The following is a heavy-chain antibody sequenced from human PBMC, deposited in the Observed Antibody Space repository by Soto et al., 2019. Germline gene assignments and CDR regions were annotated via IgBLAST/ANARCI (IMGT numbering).Heavy chain of an antibody. J-gene: IGHJ5*01. CDR1: GDSISTVDYF. D-gene: IGHD2-15*01. V-gene: IGHV4-30-4*01. CDR2: IYKSTTT. Sequence: TLSLTCSVSGDSISTVDYFWAWIRQPPGQALEYIGYIYKSTTTYYNPSFESRVAISLDTSKSQFSLNVTSVTAADTAVYFCARGRYCLTGRCFPNWFDSWGQGTLVTVSS. CDR3: ARGRYCLTGRCFPNWFDS.